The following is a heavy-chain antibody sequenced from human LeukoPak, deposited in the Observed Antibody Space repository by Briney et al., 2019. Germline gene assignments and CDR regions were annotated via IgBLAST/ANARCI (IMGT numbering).Heavy chain of an antibody. CDR2: INPNSGGT. J-gene: IGHJ4*02. Sequence: EAPVKVSCKASGYTFTGYYMHWVRQAPGQGLEWMGWINPNSGGTNYAQKFQGRVTMTRDTSISTAYMELSRLRSDDTAVYYCARVRSWTYFDYWGQGTLVTVSS. D-gene: IGHD6-13*01. CDR3: ARVRSWTYFDY. V-gene: IGHV1-2*02. CDR1: GYTFTGYY.